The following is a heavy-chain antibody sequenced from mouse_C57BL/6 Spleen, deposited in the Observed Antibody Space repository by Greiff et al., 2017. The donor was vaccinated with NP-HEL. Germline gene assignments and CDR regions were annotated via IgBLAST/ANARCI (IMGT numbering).Heavy chain of an antibody. CDR3: ARRGDYDGYYFDY. CDR2: IYPGDGDT. Sequence: VQLQQSGPELVKPGASVKISCKASGYAFSSSWMNWVKQRPGKGLEWIGRIYPGDGDTNYNGKFKGKATLTADKSSSTAYMQLSSLTSEDSAVYFGARRGDYDGYYFDYWGQGTTLTVSS. D-gene: IGHD2-4*01. V-gene: IGHV1-82*01. J-gene: IGHJ2*01. CDR1: GYAFSSSW.